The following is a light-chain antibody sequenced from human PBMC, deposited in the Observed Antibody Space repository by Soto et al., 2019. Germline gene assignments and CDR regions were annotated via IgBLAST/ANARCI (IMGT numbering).Light chain of an antibody. CDR3: CSYAGSRTRVV. V-gene: IGLV2-23*01. Sequence: QSALTQPASVSGAPGQSITISCTGTSSNVGSDNLVSWYQQHPGKAPKLMIYEGSKRPSGVSNRFSGSKSGNTASLAISGLQAEDEADYYCCSYAGSRTRVVFGGGTKLTVL. CDR2: EGS. J-gene: IGLJ2*01. CDR1: SSNVGSDNL.